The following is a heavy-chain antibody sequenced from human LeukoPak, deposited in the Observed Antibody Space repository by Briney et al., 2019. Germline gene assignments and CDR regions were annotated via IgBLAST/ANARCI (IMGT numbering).Heavy chain of an antibody. CDR1: GFTFSSYW. J-gene: IGHJ4*02. V-gene: IGHV3-7*03. D-gene: IGHD6-13*01. Sequence: GGSLRLSCAASGFTFSSYWMSWVRQAPGKGLEWVANIKQDGSEKYYVDSVKGRFTISRDNAKNSLYLQMSSLRAEDTAVYYCEAAGKEVDYWGQGTLVTVSS. CDR3: EAAGKEVDY. CDR2: IKQDGSEK.